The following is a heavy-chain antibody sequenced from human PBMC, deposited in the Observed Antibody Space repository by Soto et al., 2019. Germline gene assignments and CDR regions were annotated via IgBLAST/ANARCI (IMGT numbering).Heavy chain of an antibody. D-gene: IGHD3-3*01. CDR1: DAPVGSSTYT. V-gene: IGHV4-39*01. Sequence: SETLSLTCTVSDAPVGSSTYTWGWIRQPPGKGLEWIGSIYNSGRTYYNPSLNSRVTVSVDTSKNQFSLKVTSVTAADTAVYYCARVLSWASYYDFWSGYYNYYYGMDVWGQGTTVTVSS. J-gene: IGHJ6*02. CDR2: IYNSGRT. CDR3: ARVLSWASYYDFWSGYYNYYYGMDV.